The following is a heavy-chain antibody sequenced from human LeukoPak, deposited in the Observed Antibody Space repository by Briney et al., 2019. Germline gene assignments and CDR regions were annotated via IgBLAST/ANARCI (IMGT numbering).Heavy chain of an antibody. CDR1: GFTFSSYW. CDR3: ASQSRITIFGVVTNYYYYMDV. D-gene: IGHD3-3*01. CDR2: IKQDGSEK. V-gene: IGHV3-7*01. J-gene: IGHJ6*03. Sequence: GGSLRLSCAASGFTFSSYWMSWVRQAPGKGLEWVANIKQDGSEKYYVDSVKGRFTISRDNAKNSLYLQMNSLRAEDTAVYYCASQSRITIFGVVTNYYYYMDVWGKGTTVTVSS.